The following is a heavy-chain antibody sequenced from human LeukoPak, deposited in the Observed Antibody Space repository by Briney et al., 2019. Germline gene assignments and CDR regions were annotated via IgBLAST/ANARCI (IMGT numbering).Heavy chain of an antibody. V-gene: IGHV4-59*01. CDR2: IYYSGST. CDR3: ARHGTSGTNLNWFDP. D-gene: IGHD1-1*01. Sequence: PETLSLTCTVSGGSISSFYWSWIRQPPGKGLEWIGYIYYSGSTNYNPSLKSQVTISVDTSKNQFSLKLSSVTAADTAVYYCARHGTSGTNLNWFDPWGQGTLVTVSS. J-gene: IGHJ5*02. CDR1: GGSISSFY.